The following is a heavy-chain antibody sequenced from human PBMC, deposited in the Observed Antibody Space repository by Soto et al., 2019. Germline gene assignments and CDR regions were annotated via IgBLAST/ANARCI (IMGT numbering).Heavy chain of an antibody. J-gene: IGHJ4*02. V-gene: IGHV4-39*01. CDR2: IYYSGST. CDR1: GGSISSSSYY. D-gene: IGHD5-12*01. CDR3: ARQYGWLRLFSAWSDY. Sequence: SETLSLTCTVSGGSISSSSYYWGWIRQPPGKGLEWIGSIYYSGSTYYNPSLKSRVTISVDTSKNQFSLKLSSVTAADTAVYYCARQYGWLRLFSAWSDYWGQGTLVTVSS.